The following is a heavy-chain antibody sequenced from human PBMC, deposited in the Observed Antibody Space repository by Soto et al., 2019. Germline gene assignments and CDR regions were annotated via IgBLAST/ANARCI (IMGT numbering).Heavy chain of an antibody. CDR2: ILYSGTA. D-gene: IGHD1-26*01. V-gene: IGHV4-30-4*01. CDR1: GDTVMRGAYY. Sequence: QVQLQESGPSLVKPPQTLSLTCTVSGDTVMRGAYYWSWIRQSPGKAPEWIGFILYSGTAFYNPSLESRLSITIDTASNQFSLRLTSVTAADTAVYYCARRRAVGFDLWGQGTVVTVSS. J-gene: IGHJ3*01. CDR3: ARRRAVGFDL.